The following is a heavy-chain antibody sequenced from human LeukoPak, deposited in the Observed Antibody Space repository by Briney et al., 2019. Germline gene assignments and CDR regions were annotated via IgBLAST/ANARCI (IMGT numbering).Heavy chain of an antibody. CDR2: IYYSGST. D-gene: IGHD3-10*01. V-gene: IGHV4-59*01. CDR1: GGSFRSYY. CDR3: ARSPMVRGVLSSSNAFDI. Sequence: SETLSLTCTVSGGSFRSYYWNWIRQPPGKGLEWIGYIYYSGSTNYNPSLKSRVTISVDTSKNQFSLKLSSVTAADTAVYYCARSPMVRGVLSSSNAFDIWGQGTMVTVSS. J-gene: IGHJ3*02.